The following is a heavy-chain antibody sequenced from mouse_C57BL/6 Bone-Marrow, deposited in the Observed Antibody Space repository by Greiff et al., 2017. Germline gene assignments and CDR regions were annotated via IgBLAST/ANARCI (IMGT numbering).Heavy chain of an antibody. J-gene: IGHJ4*01. V-gene: IGHV1-18*01. CDR1: GYTFTDYN. CDR2: INPNNGGT. CDR3: ARVTTVVATGPYYYAMDY. Sequence: EVQLQQSGPELVKPGASVKIPCKASGYTFTDYNMDWVQQSHGKSLEWIGDINPNNGGTIYNQKFKGKATLTVDKSSSTAYMELRSLTSEDTAVYYCARVTTVVATGPYYYAMDYWGQGTSVTVSS. D-gene: IGHD1-1*01.